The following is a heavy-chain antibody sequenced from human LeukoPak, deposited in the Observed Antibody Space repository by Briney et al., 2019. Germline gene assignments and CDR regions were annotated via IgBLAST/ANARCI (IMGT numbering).Heavy chain of an antibody. D-gene: IGHD4-23*01. V-gene: IGHV3-7*03. CDR3: AKDMGSRVYGGNFFY. J-gene: IGHJ4*02. CDR1: GFSLSAYW. CDR2: INRDRSQK. Sequence: QPGGSLRLSCAASGFSLSAYWMTWVRQAPGKGLEWVANINRDRSQKNHVDSVKGRFTISRDNAKNSLYLQMNSLRAEDTALYYCAKDMGSRVYGGNFFYWGQGTLVTVSS.